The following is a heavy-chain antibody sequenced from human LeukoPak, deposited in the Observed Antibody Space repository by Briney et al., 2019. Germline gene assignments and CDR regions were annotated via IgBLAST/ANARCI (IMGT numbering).Heavy chain of an antibody. J-gene: IGHJ4*02. Sequence: SETLSLTCTVSGGSISSYYWSWIRQPPGKGLEWIGYIYYSGSTNYNPSLKSRVTISVDTSKNQFSLKLSSVTAADTAVYYCAKGEQQQLFDFWGQGTLVTVSS. V-gene: IGHV4-59*01. CDR1: GGSISSYY. D-gene: IGHD6-13*01. CDR2: IYYSGST. CDR3: AKGEQQQLFDF.